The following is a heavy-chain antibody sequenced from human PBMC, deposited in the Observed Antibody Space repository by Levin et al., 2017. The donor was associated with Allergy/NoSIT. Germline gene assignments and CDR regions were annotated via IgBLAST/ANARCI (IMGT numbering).Heavy chain of an antibody. D-gene: IGHD4-17*01. J-gene: IGHJ3*02. CDR2: ISDSGGNT. V-gene: IGHV3-23*01. CDR3: AKGTATTWTAFDI. Sequence: GESLKISCAASGFAFSSYAMSWVRQTPGKGLEWVSTISDSGGNTYYADSVKGRFTISRDNSKNTLYLQMNSLRAEDTAVYYCAKGTATTWTAFDIRGQGTMVTVSS. CDR1: GFAFSSYA.